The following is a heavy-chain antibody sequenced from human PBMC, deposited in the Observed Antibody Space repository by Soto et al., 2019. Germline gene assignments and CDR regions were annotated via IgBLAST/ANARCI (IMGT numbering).Heavy chain of an antibody. J-gene: IGHJ4*02. CDR3: ARDTGYSSSWTGDYFDY. CDR2: TYYRSKWYN. CDR1: GDSVSSNSAA. D-gene: IGHD6-13*01. V-gene: IGHV6-1*01. Sequence: SQTLSLTCAISGDSVSSNSAAWNWIRQSPSRGLEWLGRTYYRSKWYNDYAVSVKSRITINPDTSKNQFSLQLNSVTPEDTAVYYCARDTGYSSSWTGDYFDYWGQGTLVTVSS.